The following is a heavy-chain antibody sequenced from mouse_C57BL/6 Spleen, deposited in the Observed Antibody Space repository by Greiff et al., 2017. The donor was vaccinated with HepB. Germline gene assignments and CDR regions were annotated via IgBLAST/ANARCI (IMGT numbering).Heavy chain of an antibody. V-gene: IGHV1-82*01. CDR1: GYAFSSSW. J-gene: IGHJ4*01. CDR2: IYPGDGDT. D-gene: IGHD1-1*01. CDR3: ERYPYITTAMDY. Sequence: VQLQQSGPELVKPGASVKISCKASGYAFSSSWMNWVKQRPGKGLEWIGRIYPGDGDTNYNGKFKGKATLTADKSSSTAYMQLSSLTSEDSAVYFCERYPYITTAMDYWGQGTSVSVSS.